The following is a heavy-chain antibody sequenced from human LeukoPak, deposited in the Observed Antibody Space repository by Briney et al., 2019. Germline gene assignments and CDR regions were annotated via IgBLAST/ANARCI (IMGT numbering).Heavy chain of an antibody. D-gene: IGHD3-16*01. J-gene: IGHJ3*02. CDR1: GGTFSSYA. CDR3: AREALGGVISVGAFDI. V-gene: IGHV1-69*01. CDR2: IIPIFGTA. Sequence: AASVKVSCKASGGTFSSYAISWVRQAPGQGLEWMGGIIPIFGTANYAQKFQGRVTITADESTSTAYMELSRLRSDDTAVYYCAREALGGVISVGAFDIRGQGTMVTVSS.